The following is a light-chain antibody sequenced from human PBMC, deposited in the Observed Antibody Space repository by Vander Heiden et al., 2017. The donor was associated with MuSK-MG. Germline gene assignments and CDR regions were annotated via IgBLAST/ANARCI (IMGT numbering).Light chain of an antibody. Sequence: IQMTQSPSSLSASVGDTVTITCRASPGMRNDLGWYQQKPGEAPKRLISAASSLQSGGPSRFSDSGCGTDFTLPISSLRPEDSAPYYCQQHHVYPPLTFGGGTKVEI. CDR2: AAS. J-gene: IGKJ4*01. V-gene: IGKV1-17*01. CDR1: PGMRND. CDR3: QQHHVYPPLT.